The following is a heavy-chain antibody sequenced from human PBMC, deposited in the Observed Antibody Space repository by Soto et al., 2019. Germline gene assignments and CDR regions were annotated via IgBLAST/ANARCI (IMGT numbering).Heavy chain of an antibody. CDR2: ISGSSSDT. J-gene: IGHJ4*02. CDR1: GFTFSDYY. V-gene: IGHV3-11*05. CDR3: ATGPRRLSD. Sequence: QVQLVESGGGLVKPGGSPRLSCAASGFTFSDYYMSWIRQAPGKGLESLSYISGSSSDTNYADSVRGRFTISRDNAKNSLYLQMNSLRAEDTAMYYCATGPRRLSDWGQGTLVIVSS. D-gene: IGHD3-3*01.